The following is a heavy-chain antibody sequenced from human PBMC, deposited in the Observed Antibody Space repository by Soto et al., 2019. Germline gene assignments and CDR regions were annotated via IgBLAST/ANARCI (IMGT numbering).Heavy chain of an antibody. V-gene: IGHV3-7*03. J-gene: IGHJ3*02. D-gene: IGHD3-3*01. CDR1: GCNSSSYW. Sequence: AGSQGLSCAASGCNSSSYWMIWVRQDPGKGLEWVANIKQDGSEKYYVDSVKGRFTISRDNAKNSLYLQMNSLRAEDTAVYYCARDRTRTFDIWGQGTMVTVSS. CDR3: ARDRTRTFDI. CDR2: IKQDGSEK.